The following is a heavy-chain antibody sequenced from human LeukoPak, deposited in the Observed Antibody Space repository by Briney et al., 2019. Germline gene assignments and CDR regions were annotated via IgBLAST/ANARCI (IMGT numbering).Heavy chain of an antibody. Sequence: GGSLRLSCAASGFTFSSYGMHWVRQAPGKGLEWVAVISYDGSNKYYADSVKGRFTISRDNSKNTLYLQMNSLRAEDTAVYYCAKGGGPQYYYDSSGYLYLDYWGQGTLVTVSS. CDR1: GFTFSSYG. J-gene: IGHJ4*02. V-gene: IGHV3-30*18. CDR3: AKGGGPQYYYDSSGYLYLDY. CDR2: ISYDGSNK. D-gene: IGHD3-22*01.